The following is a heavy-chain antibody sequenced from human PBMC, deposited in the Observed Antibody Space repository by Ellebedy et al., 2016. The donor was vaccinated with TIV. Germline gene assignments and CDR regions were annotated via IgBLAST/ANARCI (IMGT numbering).Heavy chain of an antibody. CDR1: GFSINSYS. Sequence: GESLKISCVASGFSINSYSMNWVRQAPGKGLEWVSYISSRSSTIYYADSVKGRFTTSRDNGKNSLYLQMKRLRDEDTGVYFCTLNWNDSPVGGMDVWGQGTTVTVSS. V-gene: IGHV3-48*02. J-gene: IGHJ6*02. CDR3: TLNWNDSPVGGMDV. CDR2: ISSRSSTI. D-gene: IGHD1-1*01.